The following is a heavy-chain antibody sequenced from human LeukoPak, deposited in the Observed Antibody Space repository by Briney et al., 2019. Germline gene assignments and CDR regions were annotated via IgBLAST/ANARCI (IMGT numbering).Heavy chain of an antibody. J-gene: IGHJ4*02. D-gene: IGHD2-2*01. Sequence: GGSLRLSCAASGFSFGDYSMNWVRQAPGKGLEWVSSISPSSSYIYYSDSVKGRFTISRDNAKNSLYLQMNSLRAEDTAVYYCARGRGCSSMSCYPDYWGQGTLVTVSS. CDR3: ARGRGCSSMSCYPDY. V-gene: IGHV3-21*01. CDR1: GFSFGDYS. CDR2: ISPSSSYI.